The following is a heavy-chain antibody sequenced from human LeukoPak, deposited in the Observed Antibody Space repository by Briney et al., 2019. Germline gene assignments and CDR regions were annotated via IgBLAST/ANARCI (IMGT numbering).Heavy chain of an antibody. J-gene: IGHJ4*02. D-gene: IGHD6-19*01. CDR3: AKDFNPGIAVAGTVDY. V-gene: IGHV3-30*02. CDR2: IRYDGSNK. Sequence: GGSLRLSCAASGFTFSSYGMHWVRQAPGKGLEWVAFIRYDGSNKYYADSVKGRFTISRDNSKNTLYLQMNSLRAEDTAVYYCAKDFNPGIAVAGTVDYWGQGTLVTVSS. CDR1: GFTFSSYG.